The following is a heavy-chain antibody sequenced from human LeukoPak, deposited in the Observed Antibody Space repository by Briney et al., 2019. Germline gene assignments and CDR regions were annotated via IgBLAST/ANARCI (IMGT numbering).Heavy chain of an antibody. V-gene: IGHV1-2*02. CDR2: INPYSGGT. CDR1: GYTFTGYY. Sequence: ASVKVSCKASGYTFTGYYMRWVRQAPGQGLEWMGWINPYSGGTNYAQKFQGRVTMTRDTSISTAYMELRRLRSDDTAVYYCARDSPIAAAGPDWYFDLWGRGTLVTVSS. J-gene: IGHJ2*01. CDR3: ARDSPIAAAGPDWYFDL. D-gene: IGHD6-13*01.